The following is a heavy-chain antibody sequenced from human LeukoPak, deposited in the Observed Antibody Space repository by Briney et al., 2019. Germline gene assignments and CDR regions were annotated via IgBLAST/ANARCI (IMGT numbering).Heavy chain of an antibody. CDR2: INPNSGGT. CDR3: ARDRYDSSGTLDY. V-gene: IGHV1-2*02. D-gene: IGHD3-22*01. CDR1: GYTFTGYY. Sequence: ASVKVSCKASGYTFTGYYMHWVRQAPGQGLAWMGWINPNSGGTNYAQKFQGRVTMTRDTSISTAYMELSRLRSDDTAVYYCARDRYDSSGTLDYWGQGTLVTVSS. J-gene: IGHJ4*02.